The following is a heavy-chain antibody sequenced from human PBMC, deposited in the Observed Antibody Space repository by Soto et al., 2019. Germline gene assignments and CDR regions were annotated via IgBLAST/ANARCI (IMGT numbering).Heavy chain of an antibody. CDR3: AKVLSEIVVVPAAIGF. J-gene: IGHJ4*02. Sequence: GGSLRLSCAASGFTFSSYAMSWVRQAPGKGLEWVSAISGSGGSTYYADSVKGRFTISRDNSKNTLCLQMNSLRAEDTAVYYCAKVLSEIVVVPAAIGFWGKGSLVTVSA. CDR1: GFTFSSYA. D-gene: IGHD2-2*01. V-gene: IGHV3-23*01. CDR2: ISGSGGST.